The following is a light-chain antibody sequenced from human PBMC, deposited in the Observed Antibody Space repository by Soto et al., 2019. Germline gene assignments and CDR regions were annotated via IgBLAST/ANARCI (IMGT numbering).Light chain of an antibody. V-gene: IGKV3-15*01. CDR3: QQYNNWPRA. J-gene: IGKJ5*01. CDR1: QSVSGN. Sequence: EIVMTQSPATLSLSPGERATLSCRASQSVSGNLAWYQQKPGQAPRLLIYGASTRATGIPVRFSGSGSGTEVTLTISSLQSEDFAVYYCQQYNNWPRAFGQGTRLEI. CDR2: GAS.